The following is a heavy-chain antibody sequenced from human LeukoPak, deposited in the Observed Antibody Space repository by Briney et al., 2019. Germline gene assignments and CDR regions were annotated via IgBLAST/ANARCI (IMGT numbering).Heavy chain of an antibody. CDR3: ARDRGGRDGYNLFDAFDI. Sequence: GGSLRLSCTASGFTFNSYAMHWVRQAPGRGLEWVAVISYDGSNKYYADSVKGRFTISRDNSKNTLYLQMNSLRAEDTAVYYCARDRGGRDGYNLFDAFDIWGQGTMVTVSS. J-gene: IGHJ3*02. D-gene: IGHD5-24*01. CDR1: GFTFNSYA. CDR2: ISYDGSNK. V-gene: IGHV3-30*04.